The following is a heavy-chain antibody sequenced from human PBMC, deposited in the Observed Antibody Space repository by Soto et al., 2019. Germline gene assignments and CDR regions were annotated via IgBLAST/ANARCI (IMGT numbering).Heavy chain of an antibody. CDR1: GFTFSSYA. D-gene: IGHD3-22*01. CDR2: ISYDGSNK. Sequence: GSLRLSCAASGFTFSSYAMHWVRQAPGKGLEWVAIISYDGSNKYYADSVKGRFTISRDNSKSTLFLQMNSLRAEDTAVYYCARMDGSGYYGSYFDYWGQGTLVTVSS. CDR3: ARMDGSGYYGSYFDY. J-gene: IGHJ4*02. V-gene: IGHV3-30-3*01.